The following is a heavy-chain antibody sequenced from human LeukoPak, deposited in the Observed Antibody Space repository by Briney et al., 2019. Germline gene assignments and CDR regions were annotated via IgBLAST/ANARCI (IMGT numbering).Heavy chain of an antibody. CDR1: GGSFSGYY. CDR2: INHSGST. Sequence: SETLSLTCAVYGGSFSGYYWSWIRQPPGKGLEWIGEINHSGSTNYNPSLKSRVTISVDTSKNQFSLKLSSVTAADTAVYYCVRGRGSGSDYWGQGTLVTVSS. D-gene: IGHD3-22*01. CDR3: VRGRGSGSDY. J-gene: IGHJ4*02. V-gene: IGHV4-34*01.